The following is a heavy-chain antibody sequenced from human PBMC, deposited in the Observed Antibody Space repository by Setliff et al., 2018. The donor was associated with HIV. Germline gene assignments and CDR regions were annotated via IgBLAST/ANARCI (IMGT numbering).Heavy chain of an antibody. J-gene: IGHJ6*02. Sequence: QTGGSLRLSCTASGFTFRSFSMNWVRQAPGRGLEWVSYISSSGSTIYYADSVKGRFTISRDNAKNSLYLQMNSLRAEDTAVYYCARDDSNYRQHGMDVWGQGTTVTVSS. V-gene: IGHV3-48*04. D-gene: IGHD4-4*01. CDR2: ISSSGSTI. CDR1: GFTFRSFS. CDR3: ARDDSNYRQHGMDV.